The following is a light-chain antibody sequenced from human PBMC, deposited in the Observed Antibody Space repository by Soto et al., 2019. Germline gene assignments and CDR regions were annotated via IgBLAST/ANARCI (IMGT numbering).Light chain of an antibody. Sequence: AIQMTQSPSSLSASVGDRVTITCRASQGIRNDLGWYQQKPGKAPKLLIYAASSLQSGVPSRFSGSGSGTDLTLTISSPQPEDFATYYCLQDYNYTWTFGQGTKVEIK. V-gene: IGKV1-6*01. CDR1: QGIRND. CDR2: AAS. CDR3: LQDYNYTWT. J-gene: IGKJ1*01.